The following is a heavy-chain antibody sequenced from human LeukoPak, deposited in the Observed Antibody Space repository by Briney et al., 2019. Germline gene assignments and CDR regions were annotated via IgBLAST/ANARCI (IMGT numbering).Heavy chain of an antibody. Sequence: GESLKISCKGSGYSFTSYWIGWVRQMPGKGLEWMGIIYPGDSDTRYSPSFQGQVTISADKSISTAYLQWSSLKASDTAMYYCARREVMDYSSSWYTFDYWGQGTLVTVSS. D-gene: IGHD6-13*01. CDR3: ARREVMDYSSSWYTFDY. V-gene: IGHV5-51*01. CDR2: IYPGDSDT. CDR1: GYSFTSYW. J-gene: IGHJ4*02.